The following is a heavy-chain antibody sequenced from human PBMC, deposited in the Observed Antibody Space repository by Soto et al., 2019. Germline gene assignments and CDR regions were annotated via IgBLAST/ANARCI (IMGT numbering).Heavy chain of an antibody. CDR1: GFTFSSYG. CDR3: AKGPTYYYDSSGYQIDY. Sequence: VQLMESGGGVVQPGRSLRLSCAASGFTFSSYGMHWVRQAPGKGLEWVAVISYDGSNKYYADSVKGRFTISRDNSKNTLYLQMNSLRAEDTAVYYCAKGPTYYYDSSGYQIDYWGQGTLVTVSS. J-gene: IGHJ4*02. CDR2: ISYDGSNK. D-gene: IGHD3-22*01. V-gene: IGHV3-30*18.